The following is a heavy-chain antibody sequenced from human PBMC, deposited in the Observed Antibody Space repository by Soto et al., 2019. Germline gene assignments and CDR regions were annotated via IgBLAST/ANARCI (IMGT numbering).Heavy chain of an antibody. CDR2: IYGNGGGT. D-gene: IGHD3-9*01. CDR3: AKGLVLRYFDWLASPSDAFEI. CDR1: GFSFSTYS. Sequence: GGSLRLSCAGSGFSFSTYSMNWVRQAPGKGLEWVSSIYGNGGGTFYADSVKGRFTISRDNSKNTLSVQMNSLRADDTAVYYCAKGLVLRYFDWLASPSDAFEIWGQGRMVT. J-gene: IGHJ3*02. V-gene: IGHV3-23*01.